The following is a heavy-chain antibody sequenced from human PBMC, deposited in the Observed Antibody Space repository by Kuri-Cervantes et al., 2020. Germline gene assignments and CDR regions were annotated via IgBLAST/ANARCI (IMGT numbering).Heavy chain of an antibody. V-gene: IGHV3-48*01. J-gene: IGHJ4*02. Sequence: GESLKISCVASTFTFSTYGMHWVRQAPGKGLEWVSYISSSGSTIYYADSVKGRFTISRHDSKNTLYLQMSSLGAEDTAVYYCARARGKLGSPTFIDYWGQGTLVTVSS. D-gene: IGHD7-27*01. CDR1: TFTFSTYG. CDR3: ARARGKLGSPTFIDY. CDR2: ISSSGSTI.